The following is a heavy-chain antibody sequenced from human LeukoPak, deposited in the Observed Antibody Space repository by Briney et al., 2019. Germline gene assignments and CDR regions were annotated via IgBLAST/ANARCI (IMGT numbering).Heavy chain of an antibody. V-gene: IGHV3-20*04. Sequence: GGSLRLSCAASGFPFDDYGMNWVRQVPGKGLEWVSCINSDGSKTNNADSVKGRFTISRDNAKNTLYLQMNSLRAEDTAVYYCARSGLSRFGFWGQGTLVTVSS. CDR2: INSDGSKT. D-gene: IGHD2/OR15-2a*01. CDR1: GFPFDDYG. CDR3: ARSGLSRFGF. J-gene: IGHJ4*02.